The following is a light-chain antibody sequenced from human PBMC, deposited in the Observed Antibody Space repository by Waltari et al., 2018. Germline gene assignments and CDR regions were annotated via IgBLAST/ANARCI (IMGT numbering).Light chain of an antibody. J-gene: IGKJ5*01. Sequence: CRARQSVSNSLAWYQHRPGQAPRRLISGASTRATGVPTRFSGSGSGTEFTLTISSLQSEDFAVYYCQQYYDWPPITFGQGTRLEVK. CDR2: GAS. CDR1: QSVSNS. CDR3: QQYYDWPPIT. V-gene: IGKV3-15*01.